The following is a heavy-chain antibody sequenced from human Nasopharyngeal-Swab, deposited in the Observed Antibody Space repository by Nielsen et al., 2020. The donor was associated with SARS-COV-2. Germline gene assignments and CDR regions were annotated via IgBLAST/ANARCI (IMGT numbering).Heavy chain of an antibody. V-gene: IGHV3-23*01. CDR2: ISGSGGST. Sequence: GESLKISCAASGFTFSSYAMSWVRQAPGKGLEWVSAISGSGGSTYYAGSVKGRFTISRDNSKNTLYLQMNSLRAEDTAVYYCASNGGWYSSSWYVPDIDWYYYGMDVWGQGTTVTVSS. CDR3: ASNGGWYSSSWYVPDIDWYYYGMDV. D-gene: IGHD6-13*01. J-gene: IGHJ6*02. CDR1: GFTFSSYA.